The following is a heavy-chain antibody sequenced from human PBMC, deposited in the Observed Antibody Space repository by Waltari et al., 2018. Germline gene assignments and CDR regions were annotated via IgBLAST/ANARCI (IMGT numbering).Heavy chain of an antibody. CDR2: INHSGST. CDR1: GGSFSGSY. V-gene: IGHV4-34*01. J-gene: IGHJ4*02. Sequence: QVQLQQWGAGLLKPSETLSLTCAVYGGSFSGSYWSWIRQPPGKGLEWIGEINHSGSTNYNPSLKSRVTISVDTSKNQFSLKLSSVTAADTAVYYCAREGGWVQDFDYWGQGTLVTVSS. D-gene: IGHD1-26*01. CDR3: AREGGWVQDFDY.